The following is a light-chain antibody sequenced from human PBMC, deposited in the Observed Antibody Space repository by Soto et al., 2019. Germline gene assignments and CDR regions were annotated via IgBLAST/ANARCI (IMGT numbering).Light chain of an antibody. J-gene: IGLJ3*02. Sequence: QSVLTQPPSASGTPGQRVTISCSGGNSNIGTYTVNWYQQLPGTAPKLLIYNNNERPSGVPDRFSGSKSGTSASLAISGLQSEDEADYYCAAWDDSLTGRVFGGGTQLTVL. CDR1: NSNIGTYT. CDR2: NNN. CDR3: AAWDDSLTGRV. V-gene: IGLV1-44*01.